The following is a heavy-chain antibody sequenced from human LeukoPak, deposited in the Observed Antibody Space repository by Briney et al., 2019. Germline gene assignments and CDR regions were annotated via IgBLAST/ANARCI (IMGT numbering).Heavy chain of an antibody. Sequence: PGGSLRLSCTASGFTFSSYWMSWVRQTPGKGLEWVANIKQDGHERFYVDSVKGRFTISRDNAKNSLYLEMNRLTADDTAVYYCAREGIWGQGTLVTVPS. V-gene: IGHV3-7*03. CDR2: IKQDGHER. J-gene: IGHJ4*02. CDR1: GFTFSSYW. CDR3: AREGI.